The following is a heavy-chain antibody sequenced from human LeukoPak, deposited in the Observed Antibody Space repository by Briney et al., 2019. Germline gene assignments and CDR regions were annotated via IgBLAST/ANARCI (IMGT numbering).Heavy chain of an antibody. Sequence: ASVKVSCKASGGTFSSYAISWVRQAPGQGLEWMGGIIPIFGTASYAQKFQGRVTITADESTSTAYMELSSLRSEDTAVYYCARGIQLWSPQYFDYWGQGTLVTVSS. D-gene: IGHD5-18*01. V-gene: IGHV1-69*13. CDR1: GGTFSSYA. CDR2: IIPIFGTA. J-gene: IGHJ4*02. CDR3: ARGIQLWSPQYFDY.